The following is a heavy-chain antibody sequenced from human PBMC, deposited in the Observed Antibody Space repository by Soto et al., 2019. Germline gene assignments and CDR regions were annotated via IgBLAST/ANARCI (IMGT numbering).Heavy chain of an antibody. J-gene: IGHJ3*02. D-gene: IGHD6-6*01. Sequence: EVQLVESGGGLVQPGGSLRLSCAASGFTVSSNYMSWVRQAPGKGLEWASVIYSGGSTYYADSVKGRFTISRHNSKNTLYLQMNSLRAEDTDVYYCARGRSSSPKDAFDIWGQGTMVTVSS. CDR1: GFTVSSNY. CDR2: IYSGGST. V-gene: IGHV3-53*04. CDR3: ARGRSSSPKDAFDI.